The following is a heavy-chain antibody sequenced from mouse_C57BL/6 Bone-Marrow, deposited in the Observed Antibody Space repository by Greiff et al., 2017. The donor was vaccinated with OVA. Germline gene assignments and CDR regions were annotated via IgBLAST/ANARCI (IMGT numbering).Heavy chain of an antibody. D-gene: IGHD2-10*02. CDR2: ISSGGDYI. J-gene: IGHJ1*03. CDR3: TREGRYGNSHWYFDV. Sequence: EVKLVESGEGLVKPGGSLKLSCAASGFTFSSYAMSWVRQTPEKRLEWVAYISSGGDYIYYADTVKGRFTISRDNARNTLYLQMSSLKSEDTAMYYCTREGRYGNSHWYFDVWGTGTTVTVSS. V-gene: IGHV5-9-1*02. CDR1: GFTFSSYA.